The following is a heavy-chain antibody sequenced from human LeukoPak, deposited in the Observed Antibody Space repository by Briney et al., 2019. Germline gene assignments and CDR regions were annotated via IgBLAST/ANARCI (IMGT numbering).Heavy chain of an antibody. CDR1: GFTFSRYW. J-gene: IGHJ4*02. Sequence: GGSLRLSCAASGFTFSRYWMSWLRQAPGKGLEWVANIKQDGSEKYYVDSVKDRFTISRDNAKNSLYLQMNNLRAEDTAVYYCARDRENNNFWSGYSGWGQGTLVTVSS. V-gene: IGHV3-7*01. D-gene: IGHD3-3*01. CDR3: ARDRENNNFWSGYSG. CDR2: IKQDGSEK.